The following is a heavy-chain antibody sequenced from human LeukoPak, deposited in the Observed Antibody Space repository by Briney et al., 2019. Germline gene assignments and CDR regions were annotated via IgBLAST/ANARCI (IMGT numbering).Heavy chain of an antibody. V-gene: IGHV4-59*01. J-gene: IGHJ4*02. D-gene: IGHD5-18*01. Sequence: SETLSLTCTVSGGSISSYYWSWIRQPPGKGLEWIGYIYYSGSTNYNPSLKSRVTISVDTSKNQFFLKLSSVTAADTAVYYCARSYSYGYFDYWGQGTLVTVSS. CDR2: IYYSGST. CDR3: ARSYSYGYFDY. CDR1: GGSISSYY.